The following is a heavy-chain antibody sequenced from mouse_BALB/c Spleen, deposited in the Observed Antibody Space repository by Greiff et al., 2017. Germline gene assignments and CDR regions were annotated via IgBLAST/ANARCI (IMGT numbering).Heavy chain of an antibody. J-gene: IGHJ4*01. Sequence: EVKLMESGGDLVKPGGSLKLSCAASGFTFSSYGMSWVRQTPDKRLEWVATISSGGSYTYYPDSVKGRFTISRDNAKNTLYLQMSRLKSEDTAMYYCARPFYYYGSSYAMDYWGQGTSVTVSS. V-gene: IGHV5-6*01. D-gene: IGHD1-1*01. CDR1: GFTFSSYG. CDR2: ISSGGSYT. CDR3: ARPFYYYGSSYAMDY.